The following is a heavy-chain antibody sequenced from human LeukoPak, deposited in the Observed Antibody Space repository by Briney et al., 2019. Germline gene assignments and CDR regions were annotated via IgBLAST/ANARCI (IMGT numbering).Heavy chain of an antibody. CDR1: GGSISSGGYH. D-gene: IGHD5-12*01. V-gene: IGHV4-30-4*08. CDR2: IYYSGST. J-gene: IGHJ6*02. CDR3: ASGNSAASYGMDV. Sequence: PSETLSLTCTVSGGSISSGGYHWSWIRQHPGKGLEWIGYIYYSGSTYYNPSLKSRVTISVDTSKNQFSLKLSSVTAADTAVYYCASGNSAASYGMDVWGQGTTVTVSS.